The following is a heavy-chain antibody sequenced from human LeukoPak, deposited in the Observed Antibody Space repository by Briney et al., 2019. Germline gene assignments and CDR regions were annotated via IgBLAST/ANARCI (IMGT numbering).Heavy chain of an antibody. D-gene: IGHD6-19*01. CDR1: GYTFTGYY. CDR2: INPNSGGT. J-gene: IGHJ4*02. V-gene: IGHV1-2*02. CDR3: ARVLHEAVAGDHINDN. Sequence: GASVKVSCKASGYTFTGYYMHWVRQAPGQGLEWMGWINPNSGGTNYAQKFQGRVTMTRDTSISTAYMELSRLRSDDTAVYYCARVLHEAVAGDHINDNWGQGTLVTVSS.